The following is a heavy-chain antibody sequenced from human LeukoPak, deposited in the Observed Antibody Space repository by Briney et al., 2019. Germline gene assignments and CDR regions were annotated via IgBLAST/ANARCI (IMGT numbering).Heavy chain of an antibody. CDR2: ISSSGST. CDR1: GDSISSGDYY. Sequence: SETLSLTCTVSGDSISSGDYYWSWIRQPAGKGLEWIGRISSSGSTNYNPSLKSRVTISVDTSKNQFSLKLSSVTAADTAVYYCARPIAVAGNWYFDLWGRGTLVTVSS. V-gene: IGHV4-61*02. CDR3: ARPIAVAGNWYFDL. J-gene: IGHJ2*01. D-gene: IGHD6-19*01.